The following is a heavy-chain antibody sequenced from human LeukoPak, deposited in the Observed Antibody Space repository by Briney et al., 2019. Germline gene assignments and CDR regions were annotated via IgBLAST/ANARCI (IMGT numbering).Heavy chain of an antibody. CDR3: ARDGYYGSGSYYH. CDR2: IYYSGST. Sequence: SETLSLTCTVSGGSLSSYYWSWIRQPPGKGLEWIGYIYYSGSTNYNPSLKSRVTISVDTSKNQFSLKLSSVTAADTAVYYCARDGYYGSGSYYHWGQGTLVTVSS. CDR1: GGSLSSYY. D-gene: IGHD3-10*01. V-gene: IGHV4-59*01. J-gene: IGHJ4*02.